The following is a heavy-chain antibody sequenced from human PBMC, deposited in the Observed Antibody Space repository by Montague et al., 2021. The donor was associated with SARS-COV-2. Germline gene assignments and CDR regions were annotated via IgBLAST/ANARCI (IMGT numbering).Heavy chain of an antibody. CDR1: GGSISSYY. J-gene: IGHJ3*02. V-gene: IGHV4-59*01. Sequence: SETLSLTCTVSGGSISSYYWSWIRQPPGKGLEWIGNIYYSGSTNYNPSHNSRVTISLDTSKNQFSLKLNSVTAADTAVYYCARGSYGPDGFDIWGQGTMVTVSS. CDR3: ARGSYGPDGFDI. D-gene: IGHD5-18*01. CDR2: IYYSGST.